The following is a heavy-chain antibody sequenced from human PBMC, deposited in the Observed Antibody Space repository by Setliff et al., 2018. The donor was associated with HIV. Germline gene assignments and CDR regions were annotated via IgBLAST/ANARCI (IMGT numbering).Heavy chain of an antibody. V-gene: IGHV1-45*02. D-gene: IGHD3-10*01. Sequence: SVKVSCKASGYTFTYRYLHWVRQAPGQALEWMGWITPFNGNTNYAQKFQDRVTITRDTSANTANMELSSLRSEDTAVYYCAREPAGSGSGSFGFWGQGTLVTVSS. J-gene: IGHJ4*02. CDR3: AREPAGSGSGSFGF. CDR2: ITPFNGNT. CDR1: GYTFTYRY.